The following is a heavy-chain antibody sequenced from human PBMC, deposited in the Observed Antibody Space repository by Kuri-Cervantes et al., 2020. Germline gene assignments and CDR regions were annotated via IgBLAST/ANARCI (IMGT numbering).Heavy chain of an antibody. J-gene: IGHJ5*02. CDR3: ARGVLTWFDP. CDR1: GGSFSGYY. V-gene: IGHV4-59*10. CDR2: IYPSGST. D-gene: IGHD3-9*01. Sequence: SQTLSLTCAVYGGSFSGYYWSWIRQPPGKGLEWIGRIYPSGSTNYSPSLKSRVTISVDKSKNQFSLRLSSVTAADTAVYYCARGVLTWFDPWGQGTLVTVSS.